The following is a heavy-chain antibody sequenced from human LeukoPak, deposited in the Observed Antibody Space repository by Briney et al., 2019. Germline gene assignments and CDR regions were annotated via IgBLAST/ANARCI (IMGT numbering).Heavy chain of an antibody. J-gene: IGHJ5*02. CDR2: IYHSGST. Sequence: SETLSLTCNVSGYSISSGFYWGWIRQPPGKGLQWIGNIYHSGSTYYNPSLKSRVTISVDTSKNQFSLTLSSVTAADTAVYYCARGLYCSGGSCYASWFDPWGQGTLVTVSS. CDR1: GYSISSGFY. CDR3: ARGLYCSGGSCYASWFDP. D-gene: IGHD2-15*01. V-gene: IGHV4-38-2*02.